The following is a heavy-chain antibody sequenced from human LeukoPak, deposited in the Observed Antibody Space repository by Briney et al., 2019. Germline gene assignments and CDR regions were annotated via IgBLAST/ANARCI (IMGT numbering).Heavy chain of an antibody. CDR2: IGGTGTSI. V-gene: IGHV3-21*01. CDR3: AREVAEGFDY. Sequence: GGSLRLSCAASGFTFSTYSMNWVRQAPGKGLEWVSSIGGTGTSIYYADSVKGRFTISRDNPKNSLYLQMNSLRAEDTAVYYCAREVAEGFDYWGQETLVTVSS. J-gene: IGHJ4*02. CDR1: GFTFSTYS.